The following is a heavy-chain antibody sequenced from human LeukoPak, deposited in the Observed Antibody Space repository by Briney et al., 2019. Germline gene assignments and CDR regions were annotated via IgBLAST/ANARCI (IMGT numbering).Heavy chain of an antibody. CDR1: GFTFGIYG. V-gene: IGHV3-30*02. D-gene: IGHD3-16*01. J-gene: IGHJ4*02. Sequence: GGSLRLSCAASGFTFGIYGMHWVRQAPGKGLEWVAFIRFDGSNKYYADSVKGRFTISRDNSKNTLYLQMNSLRAEDTAVYYCAKGPTTFSDYWGQGTLVTVSS. CDR3: AKGPTTFSDY. CDR2: IRFDGSNK.